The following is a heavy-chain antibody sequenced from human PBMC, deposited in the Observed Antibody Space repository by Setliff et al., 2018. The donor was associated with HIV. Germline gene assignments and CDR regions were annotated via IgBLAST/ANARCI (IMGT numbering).Heavy chain of an antibody. D-gene: IGHD2-15*01. J-gene: IGHJ6*02. CDR3: ARDEGVVAATETYYYNGLDV. CDR1: GVSISNYY. Sequence: SETLSLTCTVSGVSISNYYWNWIRQPPGQGLEWIGYIFTSGDTNYNPSLKSRVTISVDTSTNQFSLTLNSVTAADTAVYYCARDEGVVAATETYYYNGLDVWGQGTTVTVSS. V-gene: IGHV4-4*09. CDR2: IFTSGDT.